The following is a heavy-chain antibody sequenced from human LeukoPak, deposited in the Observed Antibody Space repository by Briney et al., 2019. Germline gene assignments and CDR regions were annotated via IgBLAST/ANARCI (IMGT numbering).Heavy chain of an antibody. CDR1: GGSFSGYY. D-gene: IGHD1-1*01. Sequence: SETLSLTCAVYGGSFSGYYWSWIRQPPGKGLEWIGEINHSGSTNYNPSLKSRVTISVDTSKNQFSLKLSSVTAADTAVYYCARAVQLGGRNWFDPWGQGTLVTVSS. CDR2: INHSGST. J-gene: IGHJ5*02. CDR3: ARAVQLGGRNWFDP. V-gene: IGHV4-34*01.